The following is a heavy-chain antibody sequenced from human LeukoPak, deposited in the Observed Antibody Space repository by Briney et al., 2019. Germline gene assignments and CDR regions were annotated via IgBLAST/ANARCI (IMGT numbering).Heavy chain of an antibody. Sequence: GESLKISCKGSGYGFTSYWIGWVRQMPGKGLEWMGIIYPGDSDTRYSPSFQGQVTISADKSISTAYLQWSSLKASDTAMYYCARQAFSSTSWDYYYYMDVWGKGTTVTISS. J-gene: IGHJ6*03. CDR1: GYGFTSYW. CDR2: IYPGDSDT. CDR3: ARQAFSSTSWDYYYYMDV. V-gene: IGHV5-51*01. D-gene: IGHD2-2*01.